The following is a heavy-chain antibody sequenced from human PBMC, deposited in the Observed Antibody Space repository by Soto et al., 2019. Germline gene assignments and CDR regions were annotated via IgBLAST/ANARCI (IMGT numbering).Heavy chain of an antibody. V-gene: IGHV1-3*01. CDR3: ARGLGYCSGGSCYLDWFDP. D-gene: IGHD2-15*01. CDR1: GYTFTSYA. J-gene: IGHJ5*02. CDR2: INAGNGNT. Sequence: GASVKVSCKASGYTFTSYAMHWVRQAPGQRLEWMRWINAGNGNTKYSQKFQGRVTITRDTSASTAYMELSSLRSEDTAVYYCARGLGYCSGGSCYLDWFDPWGQGTLVTVSS.